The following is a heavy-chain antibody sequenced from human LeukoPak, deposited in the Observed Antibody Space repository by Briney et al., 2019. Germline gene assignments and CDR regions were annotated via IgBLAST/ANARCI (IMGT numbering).Heavy chain of an antibody. J-gene: IGHJ4*02. CDR1: GFTLSSYW. CDR3: AKARRVVVVAASDY. CDR2: IKSDGSDT. V-gene: IGHV3-74*01. Sequence: GGSLRLSCAASGFTLSSYWMHWVRQVPGKGLVWVSRIKSDGSDTRYADSVKGRFTISRDNAKNTLYLQMNSLRAEDTAVYYCAKARRVVVVAASDYWGQGTLVTVSS. D-gene: IGHD2-15*01.